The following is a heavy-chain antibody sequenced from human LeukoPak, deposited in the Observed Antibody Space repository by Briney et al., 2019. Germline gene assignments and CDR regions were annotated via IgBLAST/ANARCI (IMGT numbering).Heavy chain of an antibody. CDR2: ISFDERNR. CDR1: GFTFTSYA. J-gene: IGHJ4*01. V-gene: IGHV3-30*04. D-gene: IGHD2-8*01. CDR3: STDPRLLIY. Sequence: GGSLRLSCAASGFTFTSYAMHWVRQAPGKGLEWVAVISFDERNRYYTDSVKGRFTISRDNAKNSLYLQMNSLRPDDTALYYCSTDPRLLIYWGHGTLVTVSS.